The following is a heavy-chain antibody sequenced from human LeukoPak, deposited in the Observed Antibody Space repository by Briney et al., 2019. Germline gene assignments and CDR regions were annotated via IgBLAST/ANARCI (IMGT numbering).Heavy chain of an antibody. CDR1: GFTFSSYA. J-gene: IGHJ6*02. CDR3: AKPPPSSYYYYYGMDV. D-gene: IGHD6-13*01. V-gene: IGHV3-23*01. CDR2: ISGNGGST. Sequence: PGGSLRLSCAASGFTFSSYAMSWVRQAPGKGLEWVSAISGNGGSTYYADSVKGRFTISRDISKNTLYLQMNSLRAEDTAVYYCAKPPPSSYYYYYGMDVWGQGTTVTVSS.